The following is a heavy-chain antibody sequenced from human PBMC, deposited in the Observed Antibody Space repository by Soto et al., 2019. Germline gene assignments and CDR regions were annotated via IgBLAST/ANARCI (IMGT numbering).Heavy chain of an antibody. V-gene: IGHV3-23*01. CDR1: GFTFSSYA. CDR3: AKDWRRYFDWLLFDY. CDR2: ISGSGGST. Sequence: GGSLRLSCAASGFTFSSYAMSWVRQAPGKGLEWVSAISGSGGSTYYADSVKGRFTISRDNSKNTLYLQMNSLRAEDTAVYYCAKDWRRYFDWLLFDYWGQGTLGTAPQ. D-gene: IGHD3-9*01. J-gene: IGHJ4*02.